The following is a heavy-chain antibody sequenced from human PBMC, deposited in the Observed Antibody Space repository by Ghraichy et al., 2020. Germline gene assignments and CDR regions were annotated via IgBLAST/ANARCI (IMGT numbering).Heavy chain of an antibody. CDR3: ARGWRGNYYYYMDV. D-gene: IGHD3-16*01. V-gene: IGHV4-34*01. CDR2: INHSGST. Sequence: SETLSLTCAVYGGSFSGYYWSWIRQPPGKGLEWIGEINHSGSTNYNPSLKSRVTISVDTSKNQFSLNLSSVTAADTAVYSCARGWRGNYYYYMDVWGKGTTVTVSS. CDR1: GGSFSGYY. J-gene: IGHJ6*03.